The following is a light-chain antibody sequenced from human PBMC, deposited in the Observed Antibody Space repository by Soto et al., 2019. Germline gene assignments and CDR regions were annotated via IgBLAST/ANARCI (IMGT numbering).Light chain of an antibody. J-gene: IGKJ1*01. V-gene: IGKV1-5*01. Sequence: DIQMTQSPSTLSASVGDRVTITCRASQSISSWLAWYQQKPGKAPNLLIYDACSLQSGVPSRFSGSGSGTEFTLTISNLQPDDFATYYCQQYNSYSSWTFGQGTKVDI. CDR3: QQYNSYSSWT. CDR2: DAC. CDR1: QSISSW.